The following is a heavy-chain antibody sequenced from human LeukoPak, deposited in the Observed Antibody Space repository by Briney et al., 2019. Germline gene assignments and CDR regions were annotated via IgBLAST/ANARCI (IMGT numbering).Heavy chain of an antibody. CDR3: ARRSSSNWHDY. CDR1: GFTLNNYA. D-gene: IGHD6-13*01. Sequence: GGSLRLSCAASGFTLNNYAMRWVRQAPGKGLEWVSAISGSGDITHYVDSVKGRFAISRDNSKNTVYLQMNSLKAEDAAVYYCARRSSSNWHDYWGQGTLVTVSS. V-gene: IGHV3-23*01. J-gene: IGHJ4*02. CDR2: ISGSGDIT.